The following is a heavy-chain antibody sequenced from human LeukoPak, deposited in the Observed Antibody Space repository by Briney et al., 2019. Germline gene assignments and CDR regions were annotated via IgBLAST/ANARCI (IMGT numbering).Heavy chain of an antibody. CDR2: INPNSGGT. D-gene: IGHD6-19*01. Sequence: ASVKVSCKASGYTFTGHYMHWVRQAPGQGLEWMGRINPNSGGTNYAQKFQGRVTMTRDTSISTAYMELSRLRSDDTAVYYCARERDRSSGRIFDYWGQGTLVTVSS. J-gene: IGHJ4*02. V-gene: IGHV1-2*06. CDR3: ARERDRSSGRIFDY. CDR1: GYTFTGHY.